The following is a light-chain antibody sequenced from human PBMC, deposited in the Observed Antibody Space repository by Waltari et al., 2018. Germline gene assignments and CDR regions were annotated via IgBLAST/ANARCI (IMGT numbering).Light chain of an antibody. Sequence: QSALTQPASVSGSPGQSITIPCTGTSSVIGRSNFVSWYQHHPGKAPKLLLYEVTKRPSGVSDRFSGSKSGNTASLTISGLQAEDDADYYCYSSAMSAFVVFGGGTKLTVL. V-gene: IGLV2-23*02. CDR1: SSVIGRSNF. J-gene: IGLJ3*02. CDR3: YSSAMSAFVV. CDR2: EVT.